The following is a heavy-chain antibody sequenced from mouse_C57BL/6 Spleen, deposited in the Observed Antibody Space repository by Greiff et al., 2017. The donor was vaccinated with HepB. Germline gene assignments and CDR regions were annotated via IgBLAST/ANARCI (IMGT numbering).Heavy chain of an antibody. Sequence: VQLVESGAELARPGASVKMSCKASGYTFTSYTMHWVKQRPGQGLEWIGYINPSSGYTKYNQKFKDKATLTADKSSSTAYMQLSSLTSEDSAVYYCAREGALLRFDYWGQGTTLTVSS. CDR3: AREGALLRFDY. CDR2: INPSSGYT. CDR1: GYTFTSYT. J-gene: IGHJ2*01. D-gene: IGHD1-2*01. V-gene: IGHV1-4*01.